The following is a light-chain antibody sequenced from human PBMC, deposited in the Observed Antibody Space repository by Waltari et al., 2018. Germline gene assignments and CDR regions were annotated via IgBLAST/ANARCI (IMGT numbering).Light chain of an antibody. CDR2: RND. CDR3: AAWDDSLTVR. CDR1: SSNIGSSF. V-gene: IGLV1-47*01. Sequence: QSVLTQPPSASGTPGQRVTISCSGSSSNIGSSFVCWYQHLPGTAPKLLSYRNDQRPSGVPDRFSGSSSGTSASLAISGLRSEDEADYYCAAWDDSLTVRFGGGTKLTVL. J-gene: IGLJ3*02.